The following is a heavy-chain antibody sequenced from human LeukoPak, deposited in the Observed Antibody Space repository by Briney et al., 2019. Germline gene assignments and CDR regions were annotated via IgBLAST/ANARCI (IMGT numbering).Heavy chain of an antibody. CDR1: GGTFSSYA. V-gene: IGHV1-69*06. J-gene: IGHJ6*03. CDR2: IIPIFGTA. D-gene: IGHD6-6*01. Sequence: GASVKVSCKASGGTFSSYAISWVRQAPGQGLEWMGGIIPIFGTANYAQKFQGRVTITADKSTSTAYMELSSLRSEDTAVYYCASSIAARPGYYYYMDVWGKGTTVTVSS. CDR3: ASSIAARPGYYYYMDV.